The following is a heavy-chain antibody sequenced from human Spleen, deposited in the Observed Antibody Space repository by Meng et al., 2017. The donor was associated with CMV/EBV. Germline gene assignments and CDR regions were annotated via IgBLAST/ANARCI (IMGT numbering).Heavy chain of an antibody. J-gene: IGHJ5*02. Sequence: GGSLRLSCAASGFIFSNYWMTWVRQAPGKGLEWVANIKEDGSEKYYVDSVKGRFTISRDNARNSLYLQMNGLRGEDTAVYYCARVQLRKGRGWFDPWGQGTLVTVSS. D-gene: IGHD1-1*01. CDR1: GFIFSNYW. V-gene: IGHV3-7*01. CDR3: ARVQLRKGRGWFDP. CDR2: IKEDGSEK.